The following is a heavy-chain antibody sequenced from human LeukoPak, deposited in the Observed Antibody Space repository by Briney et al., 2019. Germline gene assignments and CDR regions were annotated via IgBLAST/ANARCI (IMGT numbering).Heavy chain of an antibody. CDR2: ISRSGSTK. CDR1: GFTFSDYN. J-gene: IGHJ5*02. CDR3: ARNVDYYDSSGYYYPRDNWFDP. D-gene: IGHD3-22*01. V-gene: IGHV3-11*04. Sequence: GGSLRLSCAASGFTFSDYNMRWIRQAPGKGLEWVSSISRSGSTKYYADSVKGRFTISRDNAKNSLYLQMNSLRAEDTAVYYCARNVDYYDSSGYYYPRDNWFDPWGQGTLVTVSS.